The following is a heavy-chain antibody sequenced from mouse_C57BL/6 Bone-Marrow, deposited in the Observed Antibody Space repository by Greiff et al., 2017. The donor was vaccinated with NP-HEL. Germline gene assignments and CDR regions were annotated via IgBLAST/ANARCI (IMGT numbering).Heavy chain of an antibody. D-gene: IGHD1-1*01. Sequence: QVQLQQSGAELARPGASVKLSCKASGYTFTSYGISWVKQRTGQGLEWIGEIYPRSGNTYYNEKFKGKATLPADKSSSTAYMELRSLTSEDSAVYFCARRHYGSSPHYAMDYWGQGTSVTVSS. V-gene: IGHV1-81*01. J-gene: IGHJ4*01. CDR2: IYPRSGNT. CDR3: ARRHYGSSPHYAMDY. CDR1: GYTFTSYG.